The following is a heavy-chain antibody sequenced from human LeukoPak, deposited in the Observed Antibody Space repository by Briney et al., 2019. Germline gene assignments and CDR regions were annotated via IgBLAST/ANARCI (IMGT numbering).Heavy chain of an antibody. V-gene: IGHV4-30-4*01. CDR2: IYFSGST. CDR3: VRDRYFIGFDY. D-gene: IGHD3-9*01. CDR1: GGSISRSDYY. J-gene: IGHJ4*02. Sequence: SQTLSLTCSVSGGSISRSDYYWSWIRQPPGKGLEWIGYIYFSGSTYYNPSLKSRVSISVDTSKNQFSLKLSSVTAADTAVYYCVRDRYFIGFDYWGQGTLVTVSS.